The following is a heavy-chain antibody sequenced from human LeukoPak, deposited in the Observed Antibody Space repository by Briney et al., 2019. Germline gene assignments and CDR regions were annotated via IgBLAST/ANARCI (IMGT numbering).Heavy chain of an antibody. J-gene: IGHJ4*02. CDR3: AHRSYYDFWSGSTYFDY. D-gene: IGHD3-3*01. CDR2: IYRNDDK. CDR1: GFSLSTSGVG. Sequence: SGPTLVNPTQTLTLTCTFSGFSLSTSGVGVGWIRQPPGKALEWLALIYRNDDKRYSPSLKSRLTITKDTSKNQVVLTMTNMDPVDTATYYCAHRSYYDFWSGSTYFDYWGQGTLVTVSS. V-gene: IGHV2-5*01.